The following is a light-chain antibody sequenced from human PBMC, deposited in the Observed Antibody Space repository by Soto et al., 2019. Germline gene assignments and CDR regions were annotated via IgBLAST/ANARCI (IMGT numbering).Light chain of an antibody. J-gene: IGLJ1*01. CDR3: QSYDSSLSGWGV. CDR1: SSNIGAGYD. Sequence: QSVLTQPPSVSGAPGQRVTISCTGSSSNIGAGYDVHWYQQLPGTAPKLLIYGNSNRPSGVPDRFSGSKSGTSASLAITGLQAEDEADYYCQSYDSSLSGWGVFGTGTKFTVL. CDR2: GNS. V-gene: IGLV1-40*01.